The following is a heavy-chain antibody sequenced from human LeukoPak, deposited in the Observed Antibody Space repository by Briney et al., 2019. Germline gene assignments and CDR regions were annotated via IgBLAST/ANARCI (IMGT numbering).Heavy chain of an antibody. D-gene: IGHD6-13*01. CDR1: GGSISTTYY. J-gene: IGHJ4*02. Sequence: SETLSLTCTVSGGSISTTYYWGWIRQPPGKGLEWIGSIYYSGNTYYNPSLKSRFTISVDTSKNQFSLRLSSVTAADTAVYYCARQPPVAVAGNFVDYWGQGTLVTVSS. CDR2: IYYSGNT. V-gene: IGHV4-39*01. CDR3: ARQPPVAVAGNFVDY.